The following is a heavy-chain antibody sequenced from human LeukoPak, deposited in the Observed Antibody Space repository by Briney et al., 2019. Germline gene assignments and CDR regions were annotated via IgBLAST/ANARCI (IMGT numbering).Heavy chain of an antibody. CDR1: GFTFSSYA. CDR3: ARPYYYGSGVPGAFDI. V-gene: IGHV3-23*01. CDR2: ISGSGGST. J-gene: IGHJ3*02. Sequence: PGGSLRLSCAASGFTFSSYAMSWVRQAPGKGLEWVSAISGSGGSTYYADSVKGRFTISRDNSKNTLYLQMNSLRAEDTAVYYCARPYYYGSGVPGAFDIWGQGTMVTVSS. D-gene: IGHD3-10*01.